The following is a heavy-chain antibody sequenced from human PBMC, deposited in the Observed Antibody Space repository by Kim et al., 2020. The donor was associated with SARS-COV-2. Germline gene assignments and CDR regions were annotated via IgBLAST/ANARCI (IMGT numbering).Heavy chain of an antibody. CDR3: ARSGRRVITTDHYYGMDV. V-gene: IGHV4-59*01. D-gene: IGHD3-22*01. Sequence: KSRVTISVDTSKNQFSLKLSSVTAADTAVYYCARSGRRVITTDHYYGMDVWGQGTTVTVSS. J-gene: IGHJ6*02.